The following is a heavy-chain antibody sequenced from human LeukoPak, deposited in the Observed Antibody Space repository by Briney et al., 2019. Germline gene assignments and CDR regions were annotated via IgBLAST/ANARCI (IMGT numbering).Heavy chain of an antibody. D-gene: IGHD3-22*01. CDR2: IYSGGST. Sequence: GGSLRLSCAASGFTVSSNCMSWVRQAPGKGLEWVSVIYSGGSTYYADSVKGRFTISRDNSKNTLYLQMNSLRAEDTAVYYCARDRYYYDSSGYSGNYYFDYWGQGILVTVSS. CDR1: GFTVSSNC. V-gene: IGHV3-66*01. CDR3: ARDRYYYDSSGYSGNYYFDY. J-gene: IGHJ4*02.